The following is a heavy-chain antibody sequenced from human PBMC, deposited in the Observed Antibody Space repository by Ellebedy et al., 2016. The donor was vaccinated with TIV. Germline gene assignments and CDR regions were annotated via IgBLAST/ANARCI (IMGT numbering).Heavy chain of an antibody. V-gene: IGHV3-30-3*01. Sequence: PGGSLRLSCVASGFTSTSYEMHWVRQAPGTGLEWVAVVSGHATIQLYADAVKGRLTISKDTSKDTVYLQMNSLRVEATALYYCARDAAPGAPDFFDHWGRGTLVTVSS. CDR1: GFTSTSYE. J-gene: IGHJ4*02. D-gene: IGHD3-10*01. CDR3: ARDAAPGAPDFFDH. CDR2: VSGHATIQ.